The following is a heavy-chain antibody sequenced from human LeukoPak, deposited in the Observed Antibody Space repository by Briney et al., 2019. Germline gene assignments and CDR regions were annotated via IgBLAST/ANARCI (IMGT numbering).Heavy chain of an antibody. V-gene: IGHV4-38-2*02. CDR3: ARDADAQQQLVGFDY. J-gene: IGHJ4*02. CDR2: IYHSGST. Sequence: PSETLSLTCAVSGYAISSGYYWGWIRQPPGKGLEWIGSIYHSGSTYYSPSLKSRVTISVDTSKNQFSLKLSSVTAADTAVYYCARDADAQQQLVGFDYWGQGTLVTVSS. CDR1: GYAISSGYY. D-gene: IGHD6-13*01.